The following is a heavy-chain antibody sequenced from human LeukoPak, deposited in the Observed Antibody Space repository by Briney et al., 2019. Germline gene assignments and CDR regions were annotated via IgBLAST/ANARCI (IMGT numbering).Heavy chain of an antibody. V-gene: IGHV1-46*01. CDR1: GYTFTSYY. J-gene: IGHJ4*02. CDR2: INPSGGST. Sequence: ASVKVSCKASGYTFTSYYMHWVRQAPGQGLEWMGIINPSGGSTSYAQKFQGRVTMTRDMSTSTVYMELRSLRSEDTAVYYCARSSGWYVDFDYWGQGTLVTVSS. CDR3: ARSSGWYVDFDY. D-gene: IGHD6-19*01.